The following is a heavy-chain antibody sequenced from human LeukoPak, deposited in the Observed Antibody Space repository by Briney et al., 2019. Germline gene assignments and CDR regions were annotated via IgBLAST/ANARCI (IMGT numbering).Heavy chain of an antibody. D-gene: IGHD3-22*01. J-gene: IGHJ6*03. V-gene: IGHV4-4*09. CDR2: IYTSGSI. CDR3: ARAATYYYDPTSMDV. CDR1: GGSISSYY. Sequence: SETLSLTCTVSGGSISSYYWSWIRQPPGKGLEWIGYIYTSGSINYNPSLKSRVTISLDTSKNQFSLKLSSVTAADTAVYYCARAATYYYDPTSMDVWGKGTTVTVSS.